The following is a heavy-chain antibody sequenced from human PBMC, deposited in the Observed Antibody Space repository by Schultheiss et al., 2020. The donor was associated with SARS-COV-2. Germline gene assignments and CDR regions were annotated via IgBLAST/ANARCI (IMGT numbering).Heavy chain of an antibody. CDR1: GFTFSSYA. CDR2: ISGSGGST. D-gene: IGHD6-13*01. Sequence: GGSLRLSCAASGFTFSSYAMSWVRQAPGKGLEWVSAISGSGGSTYYADSVKGRFTISRDNAKNSLYLQMNSLRAEDTAVYYCARELRIAAAGTVDYWGQGTLVTVSS. V-gene: IGHV3-23*01. CDR3: ARELRIAAAGTVDY. J-gene: IGHJ4*02.